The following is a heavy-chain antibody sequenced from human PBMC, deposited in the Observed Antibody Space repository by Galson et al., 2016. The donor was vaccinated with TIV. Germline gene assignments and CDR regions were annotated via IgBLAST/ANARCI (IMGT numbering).Heavy chain of an antibody. Sequence: SLRLSCAASGFTFSIFAMTWVRQAPGMGLEWVSAISGGGGSTYYADSVKGRFTISRDNSKNTLFLQMNSLRAEDTAVYYCTKVPSSGFSYYYGLDVWGQGILVTVSS. J-gene: IGHJ6*02. V-gene: IGHV3-23*01. CDR3: TKVPSSGFSYYYGLDV. CDR1: GFTFSIFA. D-gene: IGHD3-22*01. CDR2: ISGGGGST.